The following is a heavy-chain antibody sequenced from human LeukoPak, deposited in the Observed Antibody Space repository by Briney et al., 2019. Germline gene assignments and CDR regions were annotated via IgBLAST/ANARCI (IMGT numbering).Heavy chain of an antibody. J-gene: IGHJ4*02. CDR1: GGSISSYH. Sequence: SETLSLTCTVSGGSISSYHWSWIRQPPGKGLEWIGYIYYSGSTNYNPSLKSRVTISVDTSKNQFSLKLNSVTAADTAVYYCARAGGGGFYGDYGYFDYWGQGTLVTVSS. D-gene: IGHD4-17*01. CDR2: IYYSGST. CDR3: ARAGGGGFYGDYGYFDY. V-gene: IGHV4-59*01.